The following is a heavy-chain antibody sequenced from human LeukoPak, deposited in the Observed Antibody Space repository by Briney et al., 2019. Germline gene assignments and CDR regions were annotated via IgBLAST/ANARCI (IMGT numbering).Heavy chain of an antibody. Sequence: SETLSLTCAVYGGSFSGYYWSWIRQPPGKGLEWTGEINHSGSTNYNPSLGSRVTISADTSKSQFSLKLSSVTAADTAVYYCARVTRITMIVAVITGLAMDVWGQGTTVIVSS. CDR2: INHSGST. CDR1: GGSFSGYY. D-gene: IGHD3-22*01. CDR3: ARVTRITMIVAVITGLAMDV. J-gene: IGHJ6*02. V-gene: IGHV4-34*01.